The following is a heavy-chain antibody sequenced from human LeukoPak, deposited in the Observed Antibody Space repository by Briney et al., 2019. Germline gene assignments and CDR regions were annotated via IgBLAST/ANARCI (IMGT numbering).Heavy chain of an antibody. D-gene: IGHD3-22*01. CDR1: GFTFSSYA. CDR3: ASLTYYYDSSGFRADAFDI. J-gene: IGHJ3*02. V-gene: IGHV3-23*01. CDR2: ISGSGGST. Sequence: PGGSLRLSCAASGFTFSSYAMSWVRQAPGKGLEWVSAISGSGGSTYYADSVKGRFTISRDNSKNTLYLQMNSLRAEDTAVYYCASLTYYYDSSGFRADAFDIWGQGTMVTVSS.